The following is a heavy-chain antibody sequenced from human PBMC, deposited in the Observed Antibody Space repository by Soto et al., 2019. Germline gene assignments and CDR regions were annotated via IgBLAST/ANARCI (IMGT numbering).Heavy chain of an antibody. D-gene: IGHD6-13*01. Sequence: GGSLRLSCVGSGITFGTYAMNWVRQAQGKGLEWVSGISSSGDSRPYADSVKGRFTISRDNSKNTLYLQMNSLRAEDTAVYFCAKDLTVPLYSSSWYEVHLSGPGTLATV. CDR1: GITFGTYA. CDR2: ISSSGDSR. CDR3: AKDLTVPLYSSSWYEVHL. J-gene: IGHJ5*02. V-gene: IGHV3-23*01.